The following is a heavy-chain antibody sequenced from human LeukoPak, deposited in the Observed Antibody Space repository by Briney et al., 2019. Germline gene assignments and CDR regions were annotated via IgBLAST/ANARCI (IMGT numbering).Heavy chain of an antibody. J-gene: IGHJ4*02. D-gene: IGHD2-2*01. V-gene: IGHV3-73*01. CDR3: TRRYCSSTSCYDY. CDR2: IRSKANSYAT. Sequence: GGSLRLSCAASGFTFSGSAMHWVRQASGKGLEWVGRIRSKANSYATAYAASVKGRFTICRDDSKNTAYLQMNSLKAEVTAVYYCTRRYCSSTSCYDYWGQGTLVTVSS. CDR1: GFTFSGSA.